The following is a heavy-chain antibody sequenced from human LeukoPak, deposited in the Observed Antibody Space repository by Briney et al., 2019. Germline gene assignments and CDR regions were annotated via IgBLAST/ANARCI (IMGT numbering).Heavy chain of an antibody. CDR2: INHSGST. Sequence: PSETLSLTCAVYGGSFSGYYWNWIRQPPGKGLEWIGEINHSGSTNYNPSLKSRVTISLDTSKNQFSLNLSSVTAADTAVYYCATKLSSGWYYFDYWGQGTLVTVSS. CDR1: GGSFSGYY. D-gene: IGHD6-19*01. V-gene: IGHV4-34*01. CDR3: ATKLSSGWYYFDY. J-gene: IGHJ4*02.